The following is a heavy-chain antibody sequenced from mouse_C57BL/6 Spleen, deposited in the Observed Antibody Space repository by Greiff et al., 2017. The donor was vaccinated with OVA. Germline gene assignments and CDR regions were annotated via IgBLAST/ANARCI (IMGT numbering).Heavy chain of an antibody. CDR2: ISDGGSYT. Sequence: EVKLQESGGGLVKPGGSLKLSCAASGFTFSSYAMSWVRQTPEKRLEWVATISDGGSYTYYPDNVKGRFTISRDNAKNNLYLQMSHLKSEDTAMYYCARDGYYVSAWFAYWGQGTLVTVSA. CDR3: ARDGYYVSAWFAY. CDR1: GFTFSSYA. V-gene: IGHV5-4*03. J-gene: IGHJ3*01. D-gene: IGHD2-3*01.